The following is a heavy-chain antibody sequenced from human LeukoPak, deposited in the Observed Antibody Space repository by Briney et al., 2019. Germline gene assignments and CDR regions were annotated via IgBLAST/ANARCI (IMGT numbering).Heavy chain of an antibody. J-gene: IGHJ2*01. CDR2: IIPIFGTA. CDR1: GGTFSSYA. D-gene: IGHD4-17*01. CDR3: ARHRDGDSSYWYFDL. V-gene: IGHV1-69*13. Sequence: ASVKVSCKASGGTFSSYAISWVRQAPGQGLEWMGGIIPIFGTANYAQKFQGRVTITADESTSTAYMELSSPRSEDTAVYYCARHRDGDSSYWYFDLWGRGTLVTVSS.